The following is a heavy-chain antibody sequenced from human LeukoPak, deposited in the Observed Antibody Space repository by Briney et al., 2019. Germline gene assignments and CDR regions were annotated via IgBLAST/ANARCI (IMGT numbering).Heavy chain of an antibody. CDR3: ARDGGTDWYDP. Sequence: GGSLRLSCAASGFTFSGHCMSWVCHAQGQALDLVANINQGGSDKYYVDSVRGRFNISRDNANNLLYLQMNSLRGEDTAVYYCARDGGTDWYDPWGQGTLVTVSS. V-gene: IGHV3-7*01. J-gene: IGHJ5*02. CDR1: GFTFSGHC. D-gene: IGHD1-1*01. CDR2: INQGGSDK.